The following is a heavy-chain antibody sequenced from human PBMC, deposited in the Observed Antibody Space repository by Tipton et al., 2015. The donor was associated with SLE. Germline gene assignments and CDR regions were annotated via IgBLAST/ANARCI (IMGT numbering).Heavy chain of an antibody. CDR2: IYRSGTT. CDR3: ARQPVYYYYYMDV. Sequence: TLSLTCSVSSYSIYNGFYWGWIRQSPGKGLEWIGSIYRSGTTNYNSSLKSRATISLDTSKNQFSLRLRSVTAADTAVYYCARQPVYYYYYMDVWGKGTTVTVSS. CDR1: SYSIYNGFY. J-gene: IGHJ6*03. V-gene: IGHV4-38-2*01.